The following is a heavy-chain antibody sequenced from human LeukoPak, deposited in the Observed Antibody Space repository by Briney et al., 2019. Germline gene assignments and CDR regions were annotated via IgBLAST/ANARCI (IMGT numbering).Heavy chain of an antibody. Sequence: PGGSLRLSCPASGFTFSDYSMSWVRQAPGKGLEWVSSISSSSDYIYYADSVKGRFTISRDNARNSLYLQMNSLRAEDTAVYYCARSRSVSNYKSMDVWGQGTTVTVSS. J-gene: IGHJ6*02. CDR1: GFTFSDYS. CDR3: ARSRSVSNYKSMDV. D-gene: IGHD5/OR15-5a*01. V-gene: IGHV3-21*01. CDR2: ISSSSDYI.